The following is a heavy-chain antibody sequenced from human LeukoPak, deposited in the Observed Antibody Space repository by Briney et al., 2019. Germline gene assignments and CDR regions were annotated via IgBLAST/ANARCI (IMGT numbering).Heavy chain of an antibody. CDR2: IYYSGST. CDR3: ARGRRDSSDWYNFDY. CDR1: GGSISSYY. D-gene: IGHD6-19*01. V-gene: IGHV4-59*08. J-gene: IGHJ4*02. Sequence: SETLSLTCTVSGGSISSYYWSWIRQPPGKGLEWIGYIYYSGSTNYNPSLKSRVTMSVDTSKKQFSLKLSSVTAADTAVYYCARGRRDSSDWYNFDYWGQGTLVTVSS.